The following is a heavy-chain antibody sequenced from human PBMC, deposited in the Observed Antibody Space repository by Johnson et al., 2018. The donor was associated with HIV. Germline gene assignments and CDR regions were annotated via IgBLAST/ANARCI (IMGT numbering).Heavy chain of an antibody. CDR1: EFTFNNYG. CDR3: AKDMGYGGNPGAFDI. J-gene: IGHJ3*02. CDR2: IRYDGSNK. Sequence: QVYLVESGGGVVQPGGSLRLSCAASEFTFNNYGMHWVRQAPGKGLEWVAFIRYDGSNKYYADSVKGRFTISRDNAKNSLYLQMNSLRAEDTALYYCAKDMGYGGNPGAFDIWGQGTMVTVSS. D-gene: IGHD4-23*01. V-gene: IGHV3-30*02.